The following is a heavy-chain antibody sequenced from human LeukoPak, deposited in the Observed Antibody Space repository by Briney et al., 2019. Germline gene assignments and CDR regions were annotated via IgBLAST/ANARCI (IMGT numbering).Heavy chain of an antibody. V-gene: IGHV4-4*07. CDR3: AGEGGYCNSGYCYISLDY. CDR1: GGSLSPYY. Sequence: PSETLSLTCTFSGGSLSPYYWNWIRQPAGKGLEWIGRIYSSGTTNYNPSLRSRVSMSVDTSKNQFSLKLSSVIAADTAVYYCAGEGGYCNSGYCYISLDYWGQGALLTVSS. J-gene: IGHJ4*02. CDR2: IYSSGTT. D-gene: IGHD2-2*02.